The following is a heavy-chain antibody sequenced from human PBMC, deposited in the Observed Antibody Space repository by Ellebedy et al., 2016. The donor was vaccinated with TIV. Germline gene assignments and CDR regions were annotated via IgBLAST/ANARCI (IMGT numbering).Heavy chain of an antibody. Sequence: AASVKVSCKASGYTFTSYDINWARQATGQGLEWMGWMNPNSGNTGYAQKFQGRVTMTRNTSISTAYMELSSLRSEDTAVYYCATSDTSKDLYAYYHAMDVWGQGTTVTVSS. CDR1: GYTFTSYD. CDR2: MNPNSGNT. V-gene: IGHV1-8*01. CDR3: ATSDTSKDLYAYYHAMDV. J-gene: IGHJ6*02. D-gene: IGHD5-18*01.